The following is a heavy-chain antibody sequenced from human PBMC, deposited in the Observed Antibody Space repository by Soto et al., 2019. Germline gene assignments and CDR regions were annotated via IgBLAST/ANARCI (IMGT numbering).Heavy chain of an antibody. CDR1: GFTFSNYA. CDR3: ARSIVVVTSFDY. J-gene: IGHJ4*02. Sequence: VGSLRLSCVASGFTFSNYAMHWVRQAPGKGLEWVAIVSYDGDNEYYADSVRGRFFISRDNSRNTLYLQTSSLRHEDTAVYYCARSIVVVTSFDYWGQGTLVTVSS. CDR2: VSYDGDNE. D-gene: IGHD3-22*01. V-gene: IGHV3-30*03.